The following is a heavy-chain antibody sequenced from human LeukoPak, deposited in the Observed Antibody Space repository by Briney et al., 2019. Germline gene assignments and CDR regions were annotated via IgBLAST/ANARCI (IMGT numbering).Heavy chain of an antibody. V-gene: IGHV3-30-3*01. D-gene: IGHD6-19*01. CDR1: GFTFNTYA. Sequence: GGSLRLSCAASGFTFNTYALHWVRQAPGKGLEWVAVISYDGSSNYYADSVKGRFTISRDNSKNTLYLQMNSLRAEDTAVYYCARGGSGWSSYFDYWGQGTLVTVSS. CDR3: ARGGSGWSSYFDY. J-gene: IGHJ4*02. CDR2: ISYDGSSN.